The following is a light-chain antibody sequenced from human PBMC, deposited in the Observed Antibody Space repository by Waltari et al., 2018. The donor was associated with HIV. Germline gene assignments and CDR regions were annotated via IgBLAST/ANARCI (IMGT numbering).Light chain of an antibody. Sequence: QSALTQPASVSGSLGQSITISCTGASPNVGSYSLVSWYQNRPGQAPTLIIYDDSKLPLGISSRFSGSKSGNTASLTISGLQSEDEADYYCCSYGGDDTLVFGGGTKVTAL. CDR2: DDS. V-gene: IGLV2-23*01. CDR3: CSYGGDDTLV. CDR1: SPNVGSYSL. J-gene: IGLJ3*02.